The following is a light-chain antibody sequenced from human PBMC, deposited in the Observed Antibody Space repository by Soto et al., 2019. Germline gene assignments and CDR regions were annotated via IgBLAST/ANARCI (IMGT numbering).Light chain of an antibody. CDR1: QDIAGY. CDR2: GES. V-gene: IGKV1D-12*01. Sequence: DIHVTHSPSSVSASVGDTVTITCRASQDIAGYLAWYQHKPGRTPEILIHGESRLQSGVPERLSGSGSGTDLNLSINRLQPEDFATYYCQKAYSFPITCGQGTRLEIK. J-gene: IGKJ5*01. CDR3: QKAYSFPIT.